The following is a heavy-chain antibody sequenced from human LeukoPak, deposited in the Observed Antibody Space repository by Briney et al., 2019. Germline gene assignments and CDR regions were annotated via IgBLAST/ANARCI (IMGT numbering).Heavy chain of an antibody. CDR3: VRRPGIGWFDP. J-gene: IGHJ5*02. D-gene: IGHD1-26*01. CDR1: GYTLTSYG. Sequence: ASVKVSCKASGYTLTSYGISWVRQAPGQGLEWMGWISAYNGNTNYAQKLQGRVTMTTDTSTSTAYVELRSLRSDDTAVYYCVRRPGIGWFDPWGQGTLVTVSS. V-gene: IGHV1-18*01. CDR2: ISAYNGNT.